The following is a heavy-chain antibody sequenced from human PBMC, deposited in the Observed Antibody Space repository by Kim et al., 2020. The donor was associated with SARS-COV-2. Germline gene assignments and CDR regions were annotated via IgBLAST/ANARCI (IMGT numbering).Heavy chain of an antibody. D-gene: IGHD1-20*01. CDR2: IYYSGST. Sequence: SETLSLTCTVSGGSISSYYWSWIRQPPGKGLEWIGYIYYSGSTNYNPSLKSRVTISVDTSKNQFSLKLSSVTAADTAVYYCARDITGTGNLDYWGQGTLVTVSS. CDR3: ARDITGTGNLDY. CDR1: GGSISSYY. J-gene: IGHJ4*02. V-gene: IGHV4-59*01.